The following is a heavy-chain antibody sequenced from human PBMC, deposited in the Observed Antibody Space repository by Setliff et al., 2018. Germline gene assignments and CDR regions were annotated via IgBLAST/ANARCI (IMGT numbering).Heavy chain of an antibody. CDR3: ARLSHAYYYGSGSYFGFDP. CDR1: GGSISSSSYY. CDR2: IHYSGST. D-gene: IGHD3-10*01. Sequence: SETLSLTCTVSGGSISSSSYYWGWIRQPPGKGLEWIGSIHYSGSTYYNPSLKSRVTIFVDTSKNQFSLKLSSVTAADTAVYHCARLSHAYYYGSGSYFGFDPWGQGTLVTVSS. J-gene: IGHJ5*02. V-gene: IGHV4-39*01.